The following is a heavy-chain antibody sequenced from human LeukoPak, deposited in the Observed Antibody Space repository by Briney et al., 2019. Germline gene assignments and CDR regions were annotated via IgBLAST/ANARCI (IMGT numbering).Heavy chain of an antibody. Sequence: SETLSLTCAVYGGPFSGYYWSWIRQPPGKGLEWIGEINHSGSTNYNPSLKSRVTISVDTSKNQFSLKLSSVTAADTAVYYCARDKTGATTFHYYYYYYMDVWGKGTTVTVSS. V-gene: IGHV4-34*01. CDR2: INHSGST. CDR3: ARDKTGATTFHYYYYYYMDV. CDR1: GGPFSGYY. J-gene: IGHJ6*03. D-gene: IGHD1-26*01.